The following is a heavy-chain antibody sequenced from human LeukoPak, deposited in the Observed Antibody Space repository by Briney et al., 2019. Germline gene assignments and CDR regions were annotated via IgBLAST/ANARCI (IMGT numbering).Heavy chain of an antibody. CDR3: ARDPYSGNYGDYYYYYMDV. CDR2: ISSSGSTI. J-gene: IGHJ6*03. V-gene: IGHV3-11*04. Sequence: PGGSLRLSCAASGFTFSDYYMSWIRQAPGKGLEWVSYISSSGSTIYYADSVKGRFTISRDNAKNSLYLQMNSLSPDDTAVYFCARDPYSGNYGDYYYYYMDVWGKGTTVTISS. D-gene: IGHD1-26*01. CDR1: GFTFSDYY.